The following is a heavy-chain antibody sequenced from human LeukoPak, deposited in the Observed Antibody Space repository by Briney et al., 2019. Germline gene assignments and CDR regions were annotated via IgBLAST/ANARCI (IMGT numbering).Heavy chain of an antibody. CDR3: ARGQVPAARGYNWFDP. V-gene: IGHV4-34*01. Sequence: SETLSLTCAVYGWSFNDYYWNWLRQPPGKGLEWIGEINARGDTNYNPSLKSRVTISVDTSKKQFSLRLTSMIAADTALYYCARGQVPAARGYNWFDPWGQGTLVTVSS. J-gene: IGHJ5*02. CDR2: INARGDT. D-gene: IGHD2-2*01. CDR1: GWSFNDYY.